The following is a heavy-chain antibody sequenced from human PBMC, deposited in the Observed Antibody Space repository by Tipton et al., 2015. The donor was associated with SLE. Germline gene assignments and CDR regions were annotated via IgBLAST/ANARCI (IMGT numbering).Heavy chain of an antibody. V-gene: IGHV4-34*01. J-gene: IGHJ5*02. CDR2: INHSGSP. D-gene: IGHD6-13*01. CDR1: GGSFSGYY. CDR3: ARAQRLVRWLDP. Sequence: AGLVKPSETLSLTCAAYGGSFSGYYWSWIRQAPGKGLEWIGEINHSGSPNYNPSLKSRITISVDTSKNQFSLKLSSVTAADMAVYYCARAQRLVRWLDPWGQGTLVTVSS.